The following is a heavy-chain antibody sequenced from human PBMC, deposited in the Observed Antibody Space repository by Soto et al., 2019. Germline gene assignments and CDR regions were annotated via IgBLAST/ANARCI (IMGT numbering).Heavy chain of an antibody. V-gene: IGHV3-21*01. CDR2: ISSSSSYI. J-gene: IGHJ5*02. Sequence: GGSLRLSCAASGFTFSSYSMNWVRQAPGKGLEWVSSISSSSSYIYYADSVKGRFTISRDNAKNSLYLQMNSLRAEDTAVYYCARVTVATFWWFDPWGQGTLVTVSS. CDR1: GFTFSSYS. CDR3: ARVTVATFWWFDP. D-gene: IGHD5-12*01.